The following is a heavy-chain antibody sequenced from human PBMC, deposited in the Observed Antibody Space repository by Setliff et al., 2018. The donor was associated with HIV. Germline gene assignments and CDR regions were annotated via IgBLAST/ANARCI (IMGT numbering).Heavy chain of an antibody. V-gene: IGHV4-34*01. J-gene: IGHJ6*03. Sequence: PSETLSLTCGVYGGSFIGYYWSWIRQPPGKGLEWIGEINHSGSTNYNPSLKSRVTISVETSKNHFSLRLSSVTAADTAVYYCARGWQPHPYYYMDVWGKGTTVTVSS. D-gene: IGHD6-13*01. CDR3: ARGWQPHPYYYMDV. CDR2: INHSGST. CDR1: GGSFIGYY.